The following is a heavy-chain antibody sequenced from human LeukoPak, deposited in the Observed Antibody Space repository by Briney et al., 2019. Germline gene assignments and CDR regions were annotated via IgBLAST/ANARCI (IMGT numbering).Heavy chain of an antibody. D-gene: IGHD6-6*01. J-gene: IGHJ6*02. CDR3: TRDSSSSAKGMDV. V-gene: IGHV4-4*07. CDR1: GGSISSYY. CDR2: IYTSGST. Sequence: SETLSLTCTVSGGSISSYYWSWVRQPAGKGLEWVGRIYTSGSTNYNPSLKSRVTMSVDTSKNQFSLKLSSVPAADTAVYYCTRDSSSSAKGMDVWGQGTTVTVSS.